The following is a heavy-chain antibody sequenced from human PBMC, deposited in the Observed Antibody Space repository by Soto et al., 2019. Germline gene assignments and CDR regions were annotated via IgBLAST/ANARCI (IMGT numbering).Heavy chain of an antibody. V-gene: IGHV3-66*01. CDR1: GFTVSDNY. Sequence: ELQLVESGGGLVQPGGSLRLSCAASGFTVSDNYMSWVRQAPGKGLEWVSIIYRGGKAYYGDSVKGRFTISRDGSKNTLFLQMNSLRVEDTAVYYCSRGDFDDWGQGTLVTVSS. CDR3: SRGDFDD. CDR2: IYRGGKA. J-gene: IGHJ4*02.